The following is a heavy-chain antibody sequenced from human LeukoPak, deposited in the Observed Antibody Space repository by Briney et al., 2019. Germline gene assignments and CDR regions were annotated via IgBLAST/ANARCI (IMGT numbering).Heavy chain of an antibody. Sequence: GESRKISCKGSGYSFTTYWIGWVRQMPGKGLEWMGIIYPGDYDTRYSPSFQGQVTISADKSINTAYLQWNSLKASDTAMYYCARREYCSDTTCFACLAYWGQDTMVTLSS. D-gene: IGHD2-2*01. J-gene: IGHJ1*01. V-gene: IGHV5-51*01. CDR3: ARREYCSDTTCFACLAY. CDR2: IYPGDYDT. CDR1: GYSFTTYW.